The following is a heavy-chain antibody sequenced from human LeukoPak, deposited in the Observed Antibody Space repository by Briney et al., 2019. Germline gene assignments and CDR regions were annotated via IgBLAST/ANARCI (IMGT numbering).Heavy chain of an antibody. Sequence: SQTLSLTCTVSGFSISSGSYYWRWIRQPAGKVLEWIGRIYTSGSTNYNPSLQSRVTISADTSKNQFSLELSSVTAADTAVYYCARADYYGSGSYYWVAGWFDPWGQGTLVTVSS. CDR3: ARADYYGSGSYYWVAGWFDP. J-gene: IGHJ5*02. V-gene: IGHV4-61*02. CDR2: IYTSGST. D-gene: IGHD3-10*01. CDR1: GFSISSGSYY.